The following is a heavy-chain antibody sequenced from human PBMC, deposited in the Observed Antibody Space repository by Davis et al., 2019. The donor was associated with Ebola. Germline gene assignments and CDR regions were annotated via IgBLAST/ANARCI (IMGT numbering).Heavy chain of an antibody. CDR3: ARSHYYDSSGYVY. V-gene: IGHV4-61*01. CDR2: IYYSGST. Sequence: GSLRLSCTVSGRSINSGSYYWSWIRQPPGKGLEWIGYIYYSGSTNYNPSLKSRVTISVDTSKNQFSLKLSSVTAADTAVYYCARSHYYDSSGYVYWGQGTLVTVSS. CDR1: GRSINSGSYY. J-gene: IGHJ4*02. D-gene: IGHD3-22*01.